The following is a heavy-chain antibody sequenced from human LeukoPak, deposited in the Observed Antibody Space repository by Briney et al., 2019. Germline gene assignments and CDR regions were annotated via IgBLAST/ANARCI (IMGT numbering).Heavy chain of an antibody. Sequence: GEPLKTSCKASGYTFTDYWIGWVRQMPGKVLEWMGIIGIGHFHTRYSPSLQGQVTISADKSINTAYLQWSSLKASDTAMYYCTRHAGYSSGWYGVYWGQGTLVTVSS. CDR3: TRHAGYSSGWYGVY. CDR1: GYTFTDYW. D-gene: IGHD6-19*01. V-gene: IGHV5-51*01. J-gene: IGHJ4*02. CDR2: IGIGHFHT.